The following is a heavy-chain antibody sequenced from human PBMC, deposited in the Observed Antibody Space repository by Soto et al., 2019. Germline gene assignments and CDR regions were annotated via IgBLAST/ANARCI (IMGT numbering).Heavy chain of an antibody. Sequence: EVQLVESGGGLVQPGGSLRLSCEASGFTFSSYSMNWVRQAPGKGLEWVSYISSYSSTIYYADSVKGRFTISRDNAKNSLYLQMNSLRAEDTAVYYCARMGVGPWFDPWGLGILVTVSS. D-gene: IGHD1-26*01. V-gene: IGHV3-48*01. CDR1: GFTFSSYS. CDR2: ISSYSSTI. J-gene: IGHJ5*02. CDR3: ARMGVGPWFDP.